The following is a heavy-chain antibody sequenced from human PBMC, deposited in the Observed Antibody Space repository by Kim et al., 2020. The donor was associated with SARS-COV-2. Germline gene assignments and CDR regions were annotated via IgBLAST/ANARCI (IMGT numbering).Heavy chain of an antibody. CDR3: AKEQWRQLGGMDV. V-gene: IGHV4-59*13. CDR2: VYYTGRA. CDR1: GDSFNNDF. D-gene: IGHD6-19*01. J-gene: IGHJ6*02. Sequence: SETLSLTCTVSGDSFNNDFWSWVRQPPGKGLEWIGYVYYTGRAEHNPSLKSRVTISIDTSKNQFSRRLITATAADTAVYYCAKEQWRQLGGMDVWGQGTTVTVSS.